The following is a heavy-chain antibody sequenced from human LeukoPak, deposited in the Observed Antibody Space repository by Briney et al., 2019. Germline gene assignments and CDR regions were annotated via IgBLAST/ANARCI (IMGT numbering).Heavy chain of an antibody. CDR3: ARDLSFGTRGYSYGATHYYYYMDV. D-gene: IGHD5-18*01. V-gene: IGHV4-4*07. CDR1: GGSISSYY. CDR2: IYTSGST. Sequence: SETLSLTCTVSGGSISSYYWSWIRQPAGKGLEWIGRIYTSGSTNYNPSLKSRVTMSVDTSKNQFSLKLSSVTAADTAVYYCARDLSFGTRGYSYGATHYYYYMDVWGKGTTVTVSS. J-gene: IGHJ6*03.